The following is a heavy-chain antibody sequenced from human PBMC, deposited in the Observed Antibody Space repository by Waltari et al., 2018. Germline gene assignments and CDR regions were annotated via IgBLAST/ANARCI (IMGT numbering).Heavy chain of an antibody. CDR2: ISRSSSYI. CDR1: GFTFSSYS. J-gene: IGHJ4*02. CDR3: ARDIVATIPICDY. Sequence: EVQLVESGGGLVKPGGSLRLSCAASGFTFSSYSMNWVRQAPGKGLEWVSSISRSSSYIYYADSVKGRFTISRDNAKNSLYLQMNSLRAEDTAVYYCARDIVATIPICDYWGQGTLVTVSS. V-gene: IGHV3-21*01. D-gene: IGHD5-12*01.